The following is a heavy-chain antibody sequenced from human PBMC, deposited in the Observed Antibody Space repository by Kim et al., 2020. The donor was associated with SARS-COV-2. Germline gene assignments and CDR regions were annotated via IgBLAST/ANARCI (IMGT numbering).Heavy chain of an antibody. CDR2: MYSGGST. CDR1: GFTVSSNY. D-gene: IGHD1-26*01. Sequence: GGSLRLSCAASGFTVSSNYMSWVRQAPGKGLEWVSVMYSGGSTYYADSVKGRFIISRDNSKNTLYLQMNSLRAEDTAVYYCARDSGSYLDYWGQGTLVTVSS. J-gene: IGHJ4*02. V-gene: IGHV3-66*01. CDR3: ARDSGSYLDY.